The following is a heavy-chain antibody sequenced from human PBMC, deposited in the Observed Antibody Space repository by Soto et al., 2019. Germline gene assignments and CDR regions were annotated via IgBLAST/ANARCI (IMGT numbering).Heavy chain of an antibody. CDR2: ISGCNGGT. CDR3: AADLTGG. Sequence: ASVKFSCNASGYTFTDYGISWVRQAPGQGLECMVWISGCNGGTKYXXDLQDRVXXTADTSTRTGXMELRXVGCEDTAVYYCAADLTGGWGQGTLVTVSS. J-gene: IGHJ4*02. CDR1: GYTFTDYG. D-gene: IGHD2-15*01. V-gene: IGHV1-18*01.